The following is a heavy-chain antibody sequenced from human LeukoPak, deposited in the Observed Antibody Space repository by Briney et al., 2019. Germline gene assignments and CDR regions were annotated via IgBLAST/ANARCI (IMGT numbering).Heavy chain of an antibody. CDR2: ISDRGSRT. CDR3: AKRGVVIRVILVGFHKEAYYFDS. D-gene: IGHD3-22*01. V-gene: IGHV3-23*01. CDR1: GITLSNYG. Sequence: PGGSLRLSCAVSGITLSNYGMSWVRQAPGKGLEWVAGISDRGSRTNYADSVKGRLNISTDHPENTLYLQMNSLRAEDTAVYFCAKRGVVIRVILVGFHKEAYYFDSWGQGALVTVSS. J-gene: IGHJ4*02.